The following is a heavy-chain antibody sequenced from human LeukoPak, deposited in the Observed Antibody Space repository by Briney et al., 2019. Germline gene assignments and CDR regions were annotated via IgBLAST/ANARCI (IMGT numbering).Heavy chain of an antibody. J-gene: IGHJ4*02. CDR3: ARGRTGAAALDF. V-gene: IGHV4-34*01. CDR1: GVSFSGHY. D-gene: IGHD2-2*01. CDR2: STHSGST. Sequence: SETLSLTCAVSGVSFSGHYWTWIRQPPGKGLEWIGESTHSGSTNYNPSLKSRVTISVDTSKNQFSLKLNSVTAADTAVYNCARGRTGAAALDFWGPGTLVTVSS.